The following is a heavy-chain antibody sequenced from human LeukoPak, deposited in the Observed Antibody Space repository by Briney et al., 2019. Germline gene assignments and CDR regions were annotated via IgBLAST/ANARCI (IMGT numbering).Heavy chain of an antibody. J-gene: IGHJ1*01. CDR3: ARAKNGDPLAEYFQN. CDR1: GGTFSRYS. CDR2: IIPILGIA. Sequence: GASVKVSCKASGGTFSRYSISWVRQAPGQGLEWMGGIIPILGIANYAQKFQGRVTITADKSTRTAYMELSSLRSEDTAVYYCARAKNGDPLAEYFQNWGQGTLVTVSS. D-gene: IGHD4-17*01. V-gene: IGHV1-69*10.